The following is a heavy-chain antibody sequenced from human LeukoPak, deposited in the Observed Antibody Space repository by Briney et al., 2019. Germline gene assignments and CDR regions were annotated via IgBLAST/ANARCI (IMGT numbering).Heavy chain of an antibody. Sequence: SETLSLTCSVSGDSISSSGYYWGWIRQPPGKGLEWIGSIYYRGGSYYNPSLKSRVTISVDTSKNQFSLKMSSVTAADTAVYYCAVGSGYDDYWGQGTLVTVSS. CDR1: GDSISSSGYY. CDR3: AVGSGYDDY. V-gene: IGHV4-39*07. CDR2: IYYRGGS. D-gene: IGHD5-12*01. J-gene: IGHJ4*02.